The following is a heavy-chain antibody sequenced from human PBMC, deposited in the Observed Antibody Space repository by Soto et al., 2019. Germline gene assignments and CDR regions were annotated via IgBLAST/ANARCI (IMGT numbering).Heavy chain of an antibody. CDR1: GFTFSSYS. J-gene: IGHJ3*02. V-gene: IGHV3-21*01. Sequence: GGSLRLSCAASGFTFSSYSMNWVRQAPGKGLEWASSISSSSSYIYYADSVKGRFTISRDNAKNSLYLQMNSLRAEDTAVYYWSRVALPKIIVATYDAFDIWGQGTMVTVS. CDR3: SRVALPKIIVATYDAFDI. CDR2: ISSSSSYI. D-gene: IGHD5-12*01.